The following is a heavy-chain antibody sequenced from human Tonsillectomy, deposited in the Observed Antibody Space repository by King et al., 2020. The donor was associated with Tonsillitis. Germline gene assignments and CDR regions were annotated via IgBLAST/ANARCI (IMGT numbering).Heavy chain of an antibody. V-gene: IGHV3-66*01. CDR1: GFTVSSNY. CDR3: ARGGDYYGSGTPY. CDR2: IYSGGST. J-gene: IGHJ4*02. Sequence: VQLVESGGGLVQPGGSLRLSCAASGFTVSSNYMSWVRQAPGKGLEWVSVIYSGGSTYYADSVKGRFTISRDNSKNTLYLQMNSLRAEDTAVYYCARGGDYYGSGTPYWGQGPLVTVSS. D-gene: IGHD3-10*01.